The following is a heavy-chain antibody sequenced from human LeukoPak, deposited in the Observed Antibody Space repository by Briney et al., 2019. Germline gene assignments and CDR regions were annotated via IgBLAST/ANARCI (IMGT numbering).Heavy chain of an antibody. V-gene: IGHV1-69*06. CDR2: IIPIFGTA. CDR1: GGTFSSYA. CDR3: ARGFYEPRRYYYYGMDV. J-gene: IGHJ6*04. Sequence: GSSVKVSCKASGGTFSSYAISWVRQAPGQGLEWMGGIIPIFGTANYAQKFQGRVTITADKSTSTAYMELSSLRSEDTAVYYCARGFYEPRRYYYYGMDVWGKGTTVTVCS. D-gene: IGHD5/OR15-5a*01.